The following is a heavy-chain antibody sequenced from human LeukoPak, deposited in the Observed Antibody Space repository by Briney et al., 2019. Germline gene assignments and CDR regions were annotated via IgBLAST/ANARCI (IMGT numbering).Heavy chain of an antibody. J-gene: IGHJ2*01. Sequence: GESLKISFKGSGYSFTSYWIGWVRQMPGKGLEWMGIIYPGDSDTRYSPSFQGQVTISAEKSISTAYLQWSSLKASDTAIYYCARRNYGDYQGFYWYFDLWGRGTLVTVSS. CDR3: ARRNYGDYQGFYWYFDL. V-gene: IGHV5-51*01. CDR2: IYPGDSDT. CDR1: GYSFTSYW. D-gene: IGHD4-17*01.